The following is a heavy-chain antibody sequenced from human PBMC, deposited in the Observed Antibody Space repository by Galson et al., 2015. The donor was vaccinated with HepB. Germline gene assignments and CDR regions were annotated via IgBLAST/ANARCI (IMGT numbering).Heavy chain of an antibody. J-gene: IGHJ4*02. Sequence: SLRLSCAASGFMFDDYGMSWVRQAPGKGLEWVSGINWNGSSTGYADSVKGRFTISRDNAKNSLYLQMNSLRVEDTAFFYCARTRADSSSWFDYWGQGTLVTVSS. CDR1: GFMFDDYG. CDR2: INWNGSST. V-gene: IGHV3-20*04. CDR3: ARTRADSSSWFDY. D-gene: IGHD6-13*01.